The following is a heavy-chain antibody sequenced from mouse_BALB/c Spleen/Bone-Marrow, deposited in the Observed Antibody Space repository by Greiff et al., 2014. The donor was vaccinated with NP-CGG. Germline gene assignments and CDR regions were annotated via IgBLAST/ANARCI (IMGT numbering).Heavy chain of an antibody. V-gene: IGHV1-52*01. Sequence: QVQLKESGAELVRPGASVKLSCKASGYMFTSYWMNWVKQRPEQGLEWIGRIDPYDSETHYNQKFKDKAILTVDKSSNTAYMQLSSLTSGDSAVYYCARCYIRYYVMESWGQGTSVTVSS. CDR3: ARCYIRYYVMES. CDR2: IDPYDSET. D-gene: IGHD1-3*01. J-gene: IGHJ4*01. CDR1: GYMFTSYW.